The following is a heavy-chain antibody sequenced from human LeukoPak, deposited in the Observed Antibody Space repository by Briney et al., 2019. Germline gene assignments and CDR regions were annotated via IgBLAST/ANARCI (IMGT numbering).Heavy chain of an antibody. CDR2: ISYDGSNK. D-gene: IGHD5-18*01. CDR1: GFTFSSYA. CDR3: AKETGYSFYYFDY. Sequence: PGGSLRLSCAASGFTFSSYAMHWVRQAPGKGLEWEAVISYDGSNKYYADSVKGRFTISRDNSKNTLYLQMNSLRAEDTAVYYYAKETGYSFYYFDYWGQGTLVTVSS. V-gene: IGHV3-30*04. J-gene: IGHJ4*02.